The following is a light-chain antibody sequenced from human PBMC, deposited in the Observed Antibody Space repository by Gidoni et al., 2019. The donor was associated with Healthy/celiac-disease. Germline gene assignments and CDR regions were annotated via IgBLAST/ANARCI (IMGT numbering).Light chain of an antibody. Sequence: DLQMTQSPSSLSASVGDRLTITCRASQSIRSYLNWYQQKPGKAPKLLIYAASSLQSGVPSRFSGSGSGTDFTLTISSLQPEDFATYYCQQSYSTPITFGQGTRLEIK. CDR1: QSIRSY. J-gene: IGKJ5*01. V-gene: IGKV1-39*01. CDR3: QQSYSTPIT. CDR2: AAS.